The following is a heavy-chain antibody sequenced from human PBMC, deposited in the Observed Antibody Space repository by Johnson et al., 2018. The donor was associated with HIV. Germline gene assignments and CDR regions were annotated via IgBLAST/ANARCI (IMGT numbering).Heavy chain of an antibody. V-gene: IGHV3-30*02. CDR1: GFTFSSYG. CDR2: IRYDGSNK. CDR3: AKVKEQQLVRAAAFDI. J-gene: IGHJ3*02. Sequence: QVQLVESGGGLVQPGGSLRLSCAASGFTFSSYGMHWVRQAPGKGLEWVAFIRYDGSNKYYADSVKGRFTISRDNSKNRLYLQMNDLRADDTAIYYCAKVKEQQLVRAAAFDIWGQGTMVTVSS. D-gene: IGHD6-13*01.